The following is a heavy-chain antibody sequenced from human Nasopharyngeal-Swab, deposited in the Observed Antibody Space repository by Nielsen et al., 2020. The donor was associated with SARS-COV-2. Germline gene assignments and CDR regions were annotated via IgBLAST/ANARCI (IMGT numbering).Heavy chain of an antibody. D-gene: IGHD3-3*01. CDR2: MNPNSGNT. CDR3: ARGSITIFGVVIQGWFDP. V-gene: IGHV1-8*01. J-gene: IGHJ5*02. Sequence: WVRQAPGQGLEWMGWMNPNSGNTGYAQKFQGRVIMTRNTSISTAYMELSSLRSEDTAVYYCARGSITIFGVVIQGWFDPWGQGTLVTVSS.